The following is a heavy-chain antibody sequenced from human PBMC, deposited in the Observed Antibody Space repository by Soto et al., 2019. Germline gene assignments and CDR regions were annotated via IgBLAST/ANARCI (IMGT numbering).Heavy chain of an antibody. D-gene: IGHD5-12*01. V-gene: IGHV3-33*01. CDR3: ARDHSKWLELGHWFDP. CDR1: GFTFSSYG. Sequence: GGSLRLSCAASGFTFSSYGMHWVRQAPGKGLEWVAVIWYDGSNKYYADSVKGRFTISRDNSKNTLYLQMNSLRAEDTAVYYCARDHSKWLELGHWFDPWGQGTLVTVS. CDR2: IWYDGSNK. J-gene: IGHJ5*02.